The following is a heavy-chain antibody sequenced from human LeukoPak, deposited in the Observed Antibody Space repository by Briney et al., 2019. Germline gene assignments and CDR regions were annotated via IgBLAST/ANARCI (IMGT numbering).Heavy chain of an antibody. V-gene: IGHV3-48*04. D-gene: IGHD3-22*01. CDR3: ARALRITVIGDY. Sequence: GGSLRLSCAASGFTFSNYWMHWVRQAPGKGLEGVSYISSSGNTINYADSVKGRFTISRDNAKNSLYLQMNSLRAEDTAVYYCARALRITVIGDYWGQGTLVTVSS. CDR2: ISSSGNTI. CDR1: GFTFSNYW. J-gene: IGHJ4*02.